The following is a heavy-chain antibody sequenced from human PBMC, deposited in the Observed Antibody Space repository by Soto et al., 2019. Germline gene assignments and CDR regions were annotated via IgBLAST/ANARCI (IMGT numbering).Heavy chain of an antibody. CDR3: AKGRLPPIVVVPSAIMDY. CDR2: ISYDGSNK. J-gene: IGHJ4*02. V-gene: IGHV3-30*18. Sequence: GGSLRLSCAASGFTFSSYDMHWVRQAPGKGLEWVAVISYDGSNKYCADSVKGRFTISRDNSKNTLYLQMNSLRAEDTAVYYCAKGRLPPIVVVPSAIMDYWGQGTLVTVSS. D-gene: IGHD2-2*01. CDR1: GFTFSSYD.